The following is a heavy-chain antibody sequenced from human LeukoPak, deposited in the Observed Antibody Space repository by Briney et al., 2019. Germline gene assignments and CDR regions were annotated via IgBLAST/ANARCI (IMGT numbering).Heavy chain of an antibody. Sequence: PSETLSLTCAVYGGSFSGYYWSWIRQPPGKGLEWIGEINHSGSTNYNPSLKSRVTISVDTSKNQFSLKLSSVTAADTAVYYCARVGPWVNPDYYYYYMGVWGKGTTVTVSS. V-gene: IGHV4-34*01. CDR2: INHSGST. D-gene: IGHD1-14*01. CDR3: ARVGPWVNPDYYYYYMGV. CDR1: GGSFSGYY. J-gene: IGHJ6*03.